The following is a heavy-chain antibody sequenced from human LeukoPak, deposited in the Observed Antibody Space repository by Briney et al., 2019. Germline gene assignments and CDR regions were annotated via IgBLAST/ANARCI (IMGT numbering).Heavy chain of an antibody. J-gene: IGHJ3*02. CDR3: AKDQDGRTI. Sequence: GGSLRLSCAASGFTFTNYAMSWVRQTPGKGLEWVSATVGSRPDTYHADSVKGRFTISRDNSKNTLYLQMNSLRAEDTAVYYCAKDQDGRTIWGQGTMVTVSS. CDR2: TVGSRPDT. CDR1: GFTFTNYA. V-gene: IGHV3-23*01. D-gene: IGHD1-26*01.